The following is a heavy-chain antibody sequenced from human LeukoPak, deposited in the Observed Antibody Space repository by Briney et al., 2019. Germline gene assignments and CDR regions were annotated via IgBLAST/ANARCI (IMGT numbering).Heavy chain of an antibody. CDR2: IYSGGST. Sequence: SGGSLRLSCAASGFTVSSNYMSWVRQAPGKGLEWVSVIYSGGSTYYADFVKGRFSISRDNSKNTLYLQMNSLRAEDTAVYYCANGWLSDYWGQGTLVTVSS. CDR1: GFTVSSNY. V-gene: IGHV3-53*01. CDR3: ANGWLSDY. D-gene: IGHD3-22*01. J-gene: IGHJ4*02.